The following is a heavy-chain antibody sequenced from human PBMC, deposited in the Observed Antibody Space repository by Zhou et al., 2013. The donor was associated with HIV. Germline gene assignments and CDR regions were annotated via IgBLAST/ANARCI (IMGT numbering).Heavy chain of an antibody. CDR3: ARELGRVYRDGSGYYPLGY. J-gene: IGHJ4*02. Sequence: QVQLVQSGSEVKRPGASVKVSCKASGYIFTSYGISWVRQVPGQGLEWMGWISPYTDNTNYAQKFQGRVTMTAETTTRTAYMELSSLRSEDTAMYYCARELGRVYRDGSGYYPLGYWGQGTLVTVSS. D-gene: IGHD5-12*01. CDR2: ISPYTDNT. V-gene: IGHV1-18*01. CDR1: GYIFTSYG.